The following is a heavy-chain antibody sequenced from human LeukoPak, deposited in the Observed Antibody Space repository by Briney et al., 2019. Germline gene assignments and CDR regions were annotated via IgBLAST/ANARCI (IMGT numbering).Heavy chain of an antibody. CDR1: GYTFTSYG. Sequence: ASVKVSCKASGYTFTSYGISWVRQAPGQGLEWMGWIGAYNGDTNYAQKLQGRVTMTTDTSTSTAYMELRSLRSDDTAVYYCARDLNVRGADYWGQGTLVTVSS. J-gene: IGHJ4*02. D-gene: IGHD3-10*01. V-gene: IGHV1-18*01. CDR2: IGAYNGDT. CDR3: ARDLNVRGADY.